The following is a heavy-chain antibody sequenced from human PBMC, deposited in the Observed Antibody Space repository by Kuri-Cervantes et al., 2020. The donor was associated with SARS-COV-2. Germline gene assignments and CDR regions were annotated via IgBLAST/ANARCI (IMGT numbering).Heavy chain of an antibody. D-gene: IGHD3-3*01. CDR2: INPNSGGT. CDR3: ARGWSGYSLDPPHFDY. CDR1: GYTFTGYY. Sequence: ASVKVSCKASGYTFTGYYMHWVRQAPGQGLEWMGWINPNSGGTDYAQKFQGRVTMTRDTSISTAYMELGRLRSDDTAVYYCARGWSGYSLDPPHFDYWGQGTLVTVSS. J-gene: IGHJ4*02. V-gene: IGHV1-2*02.